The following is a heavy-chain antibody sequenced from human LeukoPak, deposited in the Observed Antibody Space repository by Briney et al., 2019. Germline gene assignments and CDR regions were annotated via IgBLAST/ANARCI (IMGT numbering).Heavy chain of an antibody. J-gene: IGHJ4*02. V-gene: IGHV4-34*01. CDR2: INHSGST. CDR1: GGSFSGYY. Sequence: SETLSLTCAVYGGSFSGYYWSWIRQPPGKGLEWIGEINHSGSTNYNPSLKSRVTISVDTSKNQFSLKLSSVTAADTAVYYCARVITSIAAPVDFDYWGQGTLVTASS. CDR3: ARVITSIAAPVDFDY. D-gene: IGHD6-6*01.